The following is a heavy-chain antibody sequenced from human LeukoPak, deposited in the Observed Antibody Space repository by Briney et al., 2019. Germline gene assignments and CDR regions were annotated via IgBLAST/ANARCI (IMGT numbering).Heavy chain of an antibody. D-gene: IGHD5-24*01. CDR2: IKQDGSEK. CDR1: GFTFSSYW. V-gene: IGHV3-7*03. CDR3: ARQRDGYNWATDY. J-gene: IGHJ4*02. Sequence: GGSLRLSCAASGFTFSSYWMNWVRQAPGKGLEWVANIKQDGSEKYYVDSVKGRFTISRDNAKNSLYLQMSSLRAEDTAVYYCARQRDGYNWATDYWGQGTLVTVSS.